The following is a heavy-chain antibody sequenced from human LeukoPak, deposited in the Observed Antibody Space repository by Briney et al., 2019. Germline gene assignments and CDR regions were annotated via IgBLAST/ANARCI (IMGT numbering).Heavy chain of an antibody. CDR2: IQQDGSEK. CDR3: SRDRGGAFDI. CDR1: GFTFSSYW. J-gene: IGHJ3*02. D-gene: IGHD3-16*01. V-gene: IGHV3-7*01. Sequence: GGSLRLSCAASGFTFSSYWMTWVRQAPGKGLEWVANIQQDGSEKYYVDSVKGRFTISRDNAKSTLYLQMSSLRAEDTAVYYCSRDRGGAFDIWGQGTMVTVSS.